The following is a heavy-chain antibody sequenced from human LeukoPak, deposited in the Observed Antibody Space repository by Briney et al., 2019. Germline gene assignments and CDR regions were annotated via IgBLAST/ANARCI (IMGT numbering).Heavy chain of an antibody. CDR1: GGSVSSGSYY. D-gene: IGHD3-10*01. CDR2: IYYSGST. Sequence: SETLSLTCTVSGGSVSSGSYYWSWIRQPPGKGLEWIGYIYYSGSTNYNPSLKSRVTISVDTSKNQFSLKLSSVTAADTAVYYCARRLSRSTSTSFDYWGQGTLVSVSS. CDR3: ARRLSRSTSTSFDY. V-gene: IGHV4-61*01. J-gene: IGHJ4*02.